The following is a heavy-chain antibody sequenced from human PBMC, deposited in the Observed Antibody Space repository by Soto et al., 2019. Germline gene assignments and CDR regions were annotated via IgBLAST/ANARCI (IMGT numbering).Heavy chain of an antibody. J-gene: IGHJ6*02. CDR3: TTGSVEGV. CDR2: IKTNSEGGTT. D-gene: IGHD2-15*01. CDR1: GFTFSNAW. V-gene: IGHV3-15*07. Sequence: GGSLSLSCAASGFTFSNAWMNWVRQAPGKGLEWVGRIKTNSEGGTTDYAAPVQGRFTLSRDDSRNTLSLQMNSLKTDDTAVYYCTTGSVEGVWGQGATVTVSS.